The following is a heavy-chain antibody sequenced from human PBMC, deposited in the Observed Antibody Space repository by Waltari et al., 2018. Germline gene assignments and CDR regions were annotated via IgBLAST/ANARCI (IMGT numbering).Heavy chain of an antibody. D-gene: IGHD3-22*01. Sequence: QLQLQESGPGLVKPSETLSLTCTVSGGSISSSSYYWGWIRKPPGKGLEWIGSIYYSGSTYYNPALKSRVTISVDTSKNQFSLKLSSVTAADTAVYYCARGYYDSSGYCQHWGQGTLVTVSS. J-gene: IGHJ1*01. CDR3: ARGYYDSSGYCQH. CDR2: IYYSGST. V-gene: IGHV4-39*07. CDR1: GGSISSSSYY.